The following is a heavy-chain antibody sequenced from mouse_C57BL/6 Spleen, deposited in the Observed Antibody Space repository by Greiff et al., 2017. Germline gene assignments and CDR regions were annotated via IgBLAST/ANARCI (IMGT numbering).Heavy chain of an antibody. CDR3: ARGDYDGGYFDY. CDR1: GYTFTSYW. CDR2: IDPSDSET. D-gene: IGHD2-4*01. Sequence: VQLQQPGAELVRPGSSVKLSCKASGYTFTSYWMHWVKQRPIQGLEWIGNIDPSDSETHYNQKFKDKATLTVDKSSSTAYMQLSSLTSEDSAVYYCARGDYDGGYFDYWGQGTTLTVSS. J-gene: IGHJ2*01. V-gene: IGHV1-52*01.